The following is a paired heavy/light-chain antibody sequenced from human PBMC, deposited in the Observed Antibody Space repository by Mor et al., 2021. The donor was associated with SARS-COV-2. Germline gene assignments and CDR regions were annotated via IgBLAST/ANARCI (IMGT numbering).Heavy chain of an antibody. J-gene: IGHJ6*02. D-gene: IGHD6-6*01. CDR1: GYNFIRHA. CDR3: ARGAAARPDHFYGLDV. V-gene: IGHV1-3*01. Sequence: QAQLDQSGAEVKKPGASVRVSCKASGYNFIRHAMHWVRQAPGQRLEWMGWISADNDNTRYSENFQGRLTITRDTSATIGYMELRGLGLEDTAVYYCARGAAARPDHFYGLDVWGQGTTVIVSS. CDR2: ISADNDNT.
Light chain of an antibody. J-gene: IGKJ2*01. V-gene: IGKV4-1*01. Sequence: DIVMTQSPDSLAVSLGERATINCKSSQSILYSFTNKNYLAWYQHKPGQPPRLLIYWASTRESGVPDRFSGSGSGTHFTLTISSLQAEDVAFYYCQQYHSPPYTFGQGTKLEI. CDR1: QSILYSFTNKNY. CDR3: QQYHSPPYT. CDR2: WAS.